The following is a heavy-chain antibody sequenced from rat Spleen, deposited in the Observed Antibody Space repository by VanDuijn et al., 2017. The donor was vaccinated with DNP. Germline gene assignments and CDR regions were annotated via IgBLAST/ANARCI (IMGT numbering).Heavy chain of an antibody. Sequence: EVQLQESGPGLLKPSQSLSLTCSVTGFSITSNYWAWIRKLPGNKMEWIGYINYSGSTDYNPSLKSRISITRDTSKNQFFLQLNSVTTEEPATYYCARGNDGYYPNWYFDFWGPGTMVTVSS. J-gene: IGHJ1*01. CDR2: INYSGST. V-gene: IGHV3-1*01. D-gene: IGHD1-12*03. CDR1: GFSITSNY. CDR3: ARGNDGYYPNWYFDF.